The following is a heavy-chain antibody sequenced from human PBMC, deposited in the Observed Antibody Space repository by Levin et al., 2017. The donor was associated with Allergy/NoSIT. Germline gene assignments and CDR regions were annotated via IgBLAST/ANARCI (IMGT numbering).Heavy chain of an antibody. Sequence: SGPTLVKPTQTLTLTCTFSGFSLSASGVGVGWIRQPPGKALEWLALIYWNDHKRFSPSLKSRLTITKDTSRNQVVLTMAYMDPVDTATYYCAHLATENLDYWGQGTLVTVSS. V-gene: IGHV2-5*01. CDR3: AHLATENLDY. J-gene: IGHJ4*02. CDR1: GFSLSASGVG. CDR2: IYWNDHK.